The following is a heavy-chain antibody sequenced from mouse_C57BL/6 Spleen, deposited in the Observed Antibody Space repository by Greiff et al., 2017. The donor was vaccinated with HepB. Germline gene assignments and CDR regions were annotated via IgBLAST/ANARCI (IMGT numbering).Heavy chain of an antibody. CDR2: INPSNGGT. CDR3: ARGGYDGYYPYAMDY. Sequence: QVQLQHPGTELVKPGASVKLSCKASGYTFTSYWMHWVKQRPGQGLEWIGNINPSNGGTNYNEKFKSKATLTVDKSSSTAYMQLSSLTSEDSAVYYCARGGYDGYYPYAMDYWGQGTSVTVSS. V-gene: IGHV1-53*01. D-gene: IGHD2-3*01. J-gene: IGHJ4*01. CDR1: GYTFTSYW.